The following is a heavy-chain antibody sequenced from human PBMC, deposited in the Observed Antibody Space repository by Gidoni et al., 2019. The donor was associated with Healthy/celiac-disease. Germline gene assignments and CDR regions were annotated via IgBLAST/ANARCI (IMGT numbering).Heavy chain of an antibody. Sequence: EVQLVDSGRGLDKHGGSLRLPCAASGFTFSSSSMNWVRQAPGKGLEWVSSSSSSSSYIYYADSVKGRFTISRDNAKNSLYLQMNSLRAEDTAVYDCAREGEDTAMVTVYYFDYWCQGTLVTVSS. J-gene: IGHJ4*02. CDR2: SSSSSSYI. CDR3: AREGEDTAMVTVYYFDY. CDR1: GFTFSSSS. D-gene: IGHD5-18*01. V-gene: IGHV3-21*01.